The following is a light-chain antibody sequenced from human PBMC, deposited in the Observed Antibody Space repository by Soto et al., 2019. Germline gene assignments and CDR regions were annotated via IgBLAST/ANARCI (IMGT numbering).Light chain of an antibody. CDR2: EAS. J-gene: IGKJ1*01. Sequence: EIVLTQSPATLSLSPGERATLSCRASQSVTSSYLAWYQQKPGQPPRLVISEASTRATGIPDRFSGSGSGTDFTLTISSLEPEDFAAYYCRPFGRSPPSWTFGQGTKVEI. V-gene: IGKV3-20*01. CDR1: QSVTSSY. CDR3: RPFGRSPPSWT.